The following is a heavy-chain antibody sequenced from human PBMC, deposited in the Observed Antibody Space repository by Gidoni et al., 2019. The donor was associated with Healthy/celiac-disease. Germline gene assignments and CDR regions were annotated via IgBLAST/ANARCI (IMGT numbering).Heavy chain of an antibody. D-gene: IGHD1-26*01. CDR3: AKDSSGSYREFDY. V-gene: IGHV3-9*01. CDR2: ISWNSGSI. J-gene: IGHJ4*02. Sequence: EVQLVESGGGLVQPGRSLRLSCAASGFTFDDYAMHWVRQAPGKGLEWVSGISWNSGSIGYADSVKGRFTISRDNAKNSLYLQMNSLRAEDTALYYCAKDSSGSYREFDYWGQGTLVTVSS. CDR1: GFTFDDYA.